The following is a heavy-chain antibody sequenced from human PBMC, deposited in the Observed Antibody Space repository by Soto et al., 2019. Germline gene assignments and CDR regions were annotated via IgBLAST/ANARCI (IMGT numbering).Heavy chain of an antibody. Sequence: GGSLRLSCAASGFTFSSYWMSWVRQAPGKGLEWVANIKQDGSEKYYVDSVKGRFTISRDNAKNSLYLQMNSLRAEDTAVYYCARGGYCSSTSCYASYYYYMDVWGKGTTVTVSS. CDR3: ARGGYCSSTSCYASYYYYMDV. J-gene: IGHJ6*03. V-gene: IGHV3-7*01. D-gene: IGHD2-2*01. CDR1: GFTFSSYW. CDR2: IKQDGSEK.